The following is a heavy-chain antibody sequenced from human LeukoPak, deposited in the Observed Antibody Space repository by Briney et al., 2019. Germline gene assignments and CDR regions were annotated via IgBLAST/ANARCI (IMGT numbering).Heavy chain of an antibody. D-gene: IGHD5-18*01. CDR2: ISYDGSNK. CDR3: VRVHVGTDMVDIDY. V-gene: IGHV3-30*03. CDR1: GFTFSNYG. Sequence: PGGSLRLSCAGSGFTFSNYGMHWVRQAPGKGLEWVALISYDGSNKYYADSVKGRFTISRDTAKNTLYLQMNSLRAEDTAVYYCVRVHVGTDMVDIDYWGQGTLVTVSS. J-gene: IGHJ4*02.